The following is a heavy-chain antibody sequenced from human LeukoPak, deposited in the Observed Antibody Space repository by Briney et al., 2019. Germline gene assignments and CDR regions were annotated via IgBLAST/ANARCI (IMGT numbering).Heavy chain of an antibody. CDR2: IIPIFGTA. CDR3: ARVGPNWGFDY. CDR1: GGTFSSYA. J-gene: IGHJ4*02. D-gene: IGHD7-27*01. V-gene: IGHV1-69*13. Sequence: GASVKVSCKASGGTFSSYAISWVRQAPGQGLEWMGGIIPIFGTADYAQKFQGRVTITADESTSTAYMELSSLRSEDTAVYYCARVGPNWGFDYWGQGTLVTVSS.